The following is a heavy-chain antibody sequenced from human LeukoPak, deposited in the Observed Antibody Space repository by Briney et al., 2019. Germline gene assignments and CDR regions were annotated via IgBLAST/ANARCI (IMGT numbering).Heavy chain of an antibody. V-gene: IGHV3-64D*09. J-gene: IGHJ4*02. CDR2: ISSNGGST. Sequence: GGSLRLSCSASGFTFSSYAMHWVCQAPGKGLEYVSAISSNGGSTYYADSVKGRFTISRDNSKNTLYLQMSSLRAEDTAVYYCVKGFTVTTWYYFDYWGQGTLVTVSS. CDR1: GFTFSSYA. CDR3: VKGFTVTTWYYFDY. D-gene: IGHD4-17*01.